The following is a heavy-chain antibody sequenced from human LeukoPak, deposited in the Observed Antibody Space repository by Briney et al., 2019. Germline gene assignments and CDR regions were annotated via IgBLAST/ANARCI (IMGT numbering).Heavy chain of an antibody. D-gene: IGHD3-10*01. CDR1: GFTFSNSA. Sequence: GGSLRLSCAASGFTFSNSAMSWVRQAPGKGLEWVSAISGSGDTTYYADSVKGRFAISRDTSKNTLYLQMTSLRADDTALYYCAKCAWFGDVPGGDYWGQGILVTVSS. V-gene: IGHV3-23*01. J-gene: IGHJ4*02. CDR2: ISGSGDTT. CDR3: AKCAWFGDVPGGDY.